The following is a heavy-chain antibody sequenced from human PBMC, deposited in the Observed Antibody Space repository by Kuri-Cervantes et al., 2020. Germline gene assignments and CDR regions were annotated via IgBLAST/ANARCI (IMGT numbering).Heavy chain of an antibody. Sequence: GESLKISCAASGFTVSSYGVSWVRQPPGKGLEWVSAISGSGGSTYYADSVKGRFTISRDNSKNTLYLQMNSLRAEDTAVYYCAKDWPGVRPDWFDPWGQGTLVTVSS. CDR2: ISGSGGST. D-gene: IGHD3-16*01. J-gene: IGHJ5*02. CDR3: AKDWPGVRPDWFDP. V-gene: IGHV3-23*01. CDR1: GFTVSSYG.